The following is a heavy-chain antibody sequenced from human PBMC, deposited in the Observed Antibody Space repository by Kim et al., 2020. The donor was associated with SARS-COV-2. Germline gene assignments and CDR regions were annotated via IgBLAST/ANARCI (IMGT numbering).Heavy chain of an antibody. Sequence: GGSLRLSCAASGFTFNFYPMSWVRQAPGKGPEWVSTITGSGGSTYYPDSVEGRFTISRSNSKNTLYLHMKNLRADVTAVYYCAKSPGGYYYFDSWGQGTLLTVSP. V-gene: IGHV3-23*01. J-gene: IGHJ4*02. D-gene: IGHD3-22*01. CDR1: GFTFNFYP. CDR2: ITGSGGST. CDR3: AKSPGGYYYFDS.